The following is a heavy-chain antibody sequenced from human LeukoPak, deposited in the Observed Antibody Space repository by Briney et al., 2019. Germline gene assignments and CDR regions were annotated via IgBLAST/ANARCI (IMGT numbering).Heavy chain of an antibody. CDR2: ISASGRDT. J-gene: IGHJ4*02. Sequence: PGRSLRLSCVVSGLSFSSYSMTWVRQAPGKGLEWVSGISASGRDTWFPDSVKGRFTISRDNSKNTLFLQMNSLRVEDTAIYYCAKDAAGPEYWGQGTLVTVSS. V-gene: IGHV3-23*01. CDR3: AKDAAGPEY. CDR1: GLSFSSYS. D-gene: IGHD6-13*01.